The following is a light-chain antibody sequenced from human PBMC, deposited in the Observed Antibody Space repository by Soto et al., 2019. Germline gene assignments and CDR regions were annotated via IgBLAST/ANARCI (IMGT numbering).Light chain of an antibody. Sequence: AQSPGTLSLSPGEGATLSCRTSQRVDNNFVAWYQQKPGQAPRLLIYGASTRATGIPDRFSGSGFGTDFTLTITRLEPEDFAVYYCQQYGSSLWTFGLGTKVDIK. J-gene: IGKJ1*01. V-gene: IGKV3-20*01. CDR2: GAS. CDR1: QRVDNNF. CDR3: QQYGSSLWT.